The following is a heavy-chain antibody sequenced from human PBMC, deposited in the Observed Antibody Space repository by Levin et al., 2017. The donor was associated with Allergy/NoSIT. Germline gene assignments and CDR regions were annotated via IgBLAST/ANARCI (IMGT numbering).Heavy chain of an antibody. D-gene: IGHD6-13*01. Sequence: SETLSLTCAVSGGSISSSNWWSWVRQPPGKGLEWIGEIYHSGSTNYNPSLKSRVTISVDKSKNQFSLKLSSVTAADTAVYYCARDRRIAAAGTRDGTPQPHYYYYYGMDVWGQGTTVTVSS. CDR3: ARDRRIAAAGTRDGTPQPHYYYYYGMDV. CDR2: IYHSGST. J-gene: IGHJ6*02. CDR1: GGSISSSNW. V-gene: IGHV4-4*02.